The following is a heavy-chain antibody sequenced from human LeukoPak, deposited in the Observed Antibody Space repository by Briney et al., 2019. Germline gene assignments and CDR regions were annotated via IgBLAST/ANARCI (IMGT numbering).Heavy chain of an antibody. J-gene: IGHJ4*02. CDR1: GFIFSNYW. CDR3: ARDRNTDFWSGYYTNYFDY. D-gene: IGHD3-3*01. Sequence: PGGSLRLSCAASGFIFSNYWMTWVRHAPGKGLEWVATIKQDGGEKYYVDSVKGRFTIFRDNAKNSLSLQMSSLRAEDTAVYYCARDRNTDFWSGYYTNYFDYWGQGTLVIVSS. CDR2: IKQDGGEK. V-gene: IGHV3-7*01.